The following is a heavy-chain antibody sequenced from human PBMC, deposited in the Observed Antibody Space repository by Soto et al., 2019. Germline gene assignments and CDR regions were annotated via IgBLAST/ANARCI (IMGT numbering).Heavy chain of an antibody. V-gene: IGHV1-46*01. Sequence: WASVKVSCKASGYTFTSYYIHWVRQAPGQGLEWMGIINPRGGITTYAQKFQGRLTMTGDTSTSTVYMELSSLTSEDTAMYHCASSPAYGSSWYGIPPDLSHGMDVWGQGTTVTVSS. J-gene: IGHJ6*02. CDR3: ASSPAYGSSWYGIPPDLSHGMDV. CDR2: INPRGGIT. CDR1: GYTFTSYY. D-gene: IGHD6-13*01.